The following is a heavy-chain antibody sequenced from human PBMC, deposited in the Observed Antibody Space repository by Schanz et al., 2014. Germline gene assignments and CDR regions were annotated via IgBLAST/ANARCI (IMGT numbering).Heavy chain of an antibody. V-gene: IGHV1-2*06. J-gene: IGHJ4*02. D-gene: IGHD2-15*01. CDR2: INPNSGGT. Sequence: QVQLVQSGAEVKKPGASVKVSCKASGYTFTGYFMHWVRQAPGQGLEWVGRINPNSGGTKYAQKFQGRVTMTRDTSISTAYMELSRLRSDDTAVYYCARVTLYCRGGSCPFDYWGQGTLVTVSS. CDR1: GYTFTGYF. CDR3: ARVTLYCRGGSCPFDY.